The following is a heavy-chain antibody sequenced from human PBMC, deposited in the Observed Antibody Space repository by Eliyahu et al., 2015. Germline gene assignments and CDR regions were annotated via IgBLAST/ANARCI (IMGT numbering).Heavy chain of an antibody. V-gene: IGHV3-48*03. Sequence: EINWVRQAPGKGLEWVSYISSSGTTIYYADSVKGRFSISRDNAKNSLFLQMNSLKAEDTALYYCARGGFCSGGSCYFDYWGQGTLVTVSS. D-gene: IGHD2-15*01. CDR2: ISSSGTTI. J-gene: IGHJ4*02. CDR3: ARGGFCSGGSCYFDY.